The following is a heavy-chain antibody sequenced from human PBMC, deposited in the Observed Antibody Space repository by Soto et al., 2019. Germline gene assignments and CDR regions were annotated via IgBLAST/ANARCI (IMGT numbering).Heavy chain of an antibody. CDR2: INLSAGST. CDR3: ARDPDYCSGGSCYSEAGYYGMAV. J-gene: IGHJ6*02. V-gene: IGHV1-46*01. Sequence: ASRKVSCKPSARTFTSHYMHRVPHAPGQGLQWIRIINLSAGSTSYAQKFQGRVTITADEATSTAYMELSSLRSEDTAVYYCARDPDYCSGGSCYSEAGYYGMAVWGQGTTVTVSS. CDR1: ARTFTSHY. D-gene: IGHD2-15*01.